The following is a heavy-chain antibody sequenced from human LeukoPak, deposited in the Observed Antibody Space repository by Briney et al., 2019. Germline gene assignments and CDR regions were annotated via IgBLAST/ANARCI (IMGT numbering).Heavy chain of an antibody. Sequence: ASVKVSCKASGYTFTSYYMHWVRQAPGQGLEWMGWINPNSGGTNYAQKFQGRVTMTKDTSISTAYMELSRLRSDDTAVYYCARETEYSSTDPWGQGTLVTVSS. J-gene: IGHJ5*02. CDR2: INPNSGGT. V-gene: IGHV1-2*02. D-gene: IGHD6-6*01. CDR1: GYTFTSYY. CDR3: ARETEYSSTDP.